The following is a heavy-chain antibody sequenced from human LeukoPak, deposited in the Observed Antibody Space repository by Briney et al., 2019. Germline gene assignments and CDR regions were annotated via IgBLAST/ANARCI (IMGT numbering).Heavy chain of an antibody. CDR3: ATTVESGTPSYYYYYMDV. J-gene: IGHJ6*03. D-gene: IGHD1-1*01. Sequence: ATVKISXKVSGYTFTDYYMHWVQQAPGKGLEWMGLVDPEDGETIYAEKFQGRVTITADTSTDTAYMELSSLRSEDTAVYYCATTVESGTPSYYYYYMDVWGKGTTVTVSS. CDR2: VDPEDGET. V-gene: IGHV1-69-2*01. CDR1: GYTFTDYY.